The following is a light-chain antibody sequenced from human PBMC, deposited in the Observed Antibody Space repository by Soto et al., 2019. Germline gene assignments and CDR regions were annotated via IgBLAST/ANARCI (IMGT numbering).Light chain of an antibody. J-gene: IGKJ4*01. Sequence: EIVLTQSPATLSLSPGERATLSCRASQSVSXXXAWFQQKPGQAPRLLIYDASNRATGIPARFSGSGSGTXXXXXIXXXEPEDFAVYYXQXRSSWPLLTFGGGTKVEI. V-gene: IGKV3-11*01. CDR1: QSVSXX. CDR3: QXRSSWPLLT. CDR2: DAS.